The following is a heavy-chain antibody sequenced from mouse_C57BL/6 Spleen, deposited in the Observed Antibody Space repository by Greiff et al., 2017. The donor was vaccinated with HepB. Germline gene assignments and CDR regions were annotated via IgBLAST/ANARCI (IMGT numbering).Heavy chain of an antibody. D-gene: IGHD1-1*01. V-gene: IGHV5-4*01. CDR2: ISDGGSYT. CDR3: ARDQDYYGSSYDWYFDV. CDR1: GFTFSSYA. Sequence: EVKLVESGGGLVKPGGSLKLSCAASGFTFSSYAMSWVRQTPEKRQEWVATISDGGSYTYYPDNVKGRFTISRDNAKNNLYLQMSHLKSEDTAMYYCARDQDYYGSSYDWYFDVWGTGTTVTVSS. J-gene: IGHJ1*03.